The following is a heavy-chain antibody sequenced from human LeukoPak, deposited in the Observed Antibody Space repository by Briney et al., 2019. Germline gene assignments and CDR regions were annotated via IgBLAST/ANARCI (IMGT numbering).Heavy chain of an antibody. CDR2: INPNSGGT. J-gene: IGHJ4*02. CDR3: ARGRDYGGKGCFDY. Sequence: ASVKVSCKASGYTFTGYYMHWVRQAPGQGLEWMGWINPNSGGTNYAQKFQGRVTMTRDTSISTAYMELSRLRSDDTAVYYCARGRDYGGKGCFDYWGQGTLVTVSS. D-gene: IGHD4-23*01. V-gene: IGHV1-2*02. CDR1: GYTFTGYY.